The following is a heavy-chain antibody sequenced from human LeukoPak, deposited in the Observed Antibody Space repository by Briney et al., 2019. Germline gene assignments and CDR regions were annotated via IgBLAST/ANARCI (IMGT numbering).Heavy chain of an antibody. D-gene: IGHD3-3*01. Sequence: MASETLSLTCTVSGGSISSSSYYWGWIRQPPGKGLEWIGSIYYSGSTYYNPSLKSRVTISVDTSKNQFSLKLSSVTAADTAVYYCARDPVSGRYYDFWSGYYSRGRGSFDYWGQGTLVTVSS. CDR2: IYYSGST. V-gene: IGHV4-39*07. CDR3: ARDPVSGRYYDFWSGYYSRGRGSFDY. J-gene: IGHJ4*02. CDR1: GGSISSSSYY.